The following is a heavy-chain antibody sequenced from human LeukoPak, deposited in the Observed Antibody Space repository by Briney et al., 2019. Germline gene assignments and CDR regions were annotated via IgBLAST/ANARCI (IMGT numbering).Heavy chain of an antibody. D-gene: IGHD3-9*01. V-gene: IGHV1-46*01. Sequence: ASVKVSWMASGYSFTGYYMHWVRQAPGQGLEWMGIIYPNNVGTSYAQRFQGRRSLTKNTTTTTVYIKLSSLSCEDTAVEYCGREASWSSLDWYGHWDQGPLITVSS. CDR2: IYPNNVGT. J-gene: IGHJ4*02. CDR1: GYSFTGYY. CDR3: GREASWSSLDWYGH.